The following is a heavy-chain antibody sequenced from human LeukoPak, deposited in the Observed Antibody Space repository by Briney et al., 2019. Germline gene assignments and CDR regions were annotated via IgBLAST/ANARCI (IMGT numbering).Heavy chain of an antibody. CDR3: ARADETNMDY. Sequence: GGSLRLSCAASGFIFSRYGMHWVRQAPGEGLEWVAVIWYDGSKKYYADSVKGRFTISRDNSKNTLFLDINSLRAEDTALHYCARADETNMDYWGQGTLVIVST. CDR1: GFIFSRYG. V-gene: IGHV3-33*01. J-gene: IGHJ4*02. D-gene: IGHD2/OR15-2a*01. CDR2: IWYDGSKK.